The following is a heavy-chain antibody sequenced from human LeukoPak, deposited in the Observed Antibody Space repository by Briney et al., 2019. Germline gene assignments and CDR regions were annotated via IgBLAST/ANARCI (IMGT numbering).Heavy chain of an antibody. V-gene: IGHV3-48*01. CDR3: AKVHRDGYNLDY. D-gene: IGHD5-24*01. CDR1: GFTFSSYS. CDR2: ISSSSSTI. Sequence: GGSLRLSCAASGFTFSSYSMNWVRQAPGKGLEWVSYISSSSSTIYYADSVKGRFTISRDNSKNTLYLQMSSLRAEDTAVYYCAKVHRDGYNLDYWGQGTLVTVSS. J-gene: IGHJ4*02.